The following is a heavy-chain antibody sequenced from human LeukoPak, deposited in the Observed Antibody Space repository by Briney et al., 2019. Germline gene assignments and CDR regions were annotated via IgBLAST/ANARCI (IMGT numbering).Heavy chain of an antibody. Sequence: GGSLRLSCAASGITFSSYAMSWVRQAPGKGLEWVSGISGSGSSAYYADSVRGRFTISRDNSKNTLYLQMNSLRAEDTAIYDCAKDLNDYSPYYFDYWGQGTLVTVSS. CDR2: ISGSGSSA. J-gene: IGHJ4*02. CDR3: AKDLNDYSPYYFDY. D-gene: IGHD4-11*01. V-gene: IGHV3-23*01. CDR1: GITFSSYA.